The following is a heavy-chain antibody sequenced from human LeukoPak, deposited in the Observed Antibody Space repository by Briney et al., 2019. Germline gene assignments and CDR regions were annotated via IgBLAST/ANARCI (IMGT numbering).Heavy chain of an antibody. Sequence: PSETLSLTCAVYGGSFSGYYWSWIRQPPGKGLEWIGEINHSGSTNYNPSLKSRVTISVDTSKNQFSLKLSSVTAADTAVYYCARERRQYYFDYWGQGTLVTVSS. V-gene: IGHV4-34*01. J-gene: IGHJ4*02. CDR3: ARERRQYYFDY. D-gene: IGHD4-11*01. CDR1: GGSFSGYY. CDR2: INHSGST.